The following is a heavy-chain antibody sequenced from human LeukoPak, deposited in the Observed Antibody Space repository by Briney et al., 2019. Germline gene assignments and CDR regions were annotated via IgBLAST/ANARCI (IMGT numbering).Heavy chain of an antibody. D-gene: IGHD5-18*01. CDR3: ANYSDPDSYGYCGY. Sequence: PGGSLRLSCADSGFTFSSYAMSWVRQAPGKGLEWVSAISGSGGSTYYADSVKGRFTISRDNSKNTLYLQMNSLRAEDTAVYYCANYSDPDSYGYCGYWGQGTLVTVSS. J-gene: IGHJ4*02. V-gene: IGHV3-23*01. CDR2: ISGSGGST. CDR1: GFTFSSYA.